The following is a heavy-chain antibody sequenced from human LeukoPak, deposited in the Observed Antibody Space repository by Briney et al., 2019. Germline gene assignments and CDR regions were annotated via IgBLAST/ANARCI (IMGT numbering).Heavy chain of an antibody. CDR3: ARLSPSGYSSNWAWFDP. CDR1: GGSISSFY. J-gene: IGHJ5*02. D-gene: IGHD6-13*01. Sequence: SETLSLTCTVSGGSISSFYWSWIRQPPGMGLEWIGYSHGNGDTNYNPSLKSRVTISVDTSKNQFSLKLSSVTAADTAVYYCARLSPSGYSSNWAWFDPWGQGTLVTVSS. V-gene: IGHV4-59*08. CDR2: SHGNGDT.